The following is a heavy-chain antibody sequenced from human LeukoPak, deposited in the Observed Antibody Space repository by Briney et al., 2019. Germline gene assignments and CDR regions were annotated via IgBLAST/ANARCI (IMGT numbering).Heavy chain of an antibody. Sequence: GGSLRLSCVASGFTFSSYWMHWVRHAPGKGLVWVSRINSDGSSTSYADSVRGRFTISRDNAKNTLYLQMNSLRAEDTAVYYCPRSGLSGNWFDPWGQGTLVTVSS. V-gene: IGHV3-74*01. J-gene: IGHJ5*02. CDR3: PRSGLSGNWFDP. CDR2: INSDGSST. CDR1: GFTFSSYW. D-gene: IGHD3-3*01.